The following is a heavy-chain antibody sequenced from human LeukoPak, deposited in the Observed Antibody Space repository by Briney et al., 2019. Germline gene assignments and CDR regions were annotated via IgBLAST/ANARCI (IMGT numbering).Heavy chain of an antibody. V-gene: IGHV3-48*01. CDR3: ARPDDGMDV. Sequence: PGGSLRLSCAASGFTFSSYWMNWARQAPGKGLEWVSYISSSGTTMYHADSVRGRFTISRDSAKNSLYLQMDYLRAEDTAVYYCARPDDGMDVWGQGTTVTVSS. D-gene: IGHD1-14*01. CDR2: ISSSGTTM. CDR1: GFTFSSYW. J-gene: IGHJ6*02.